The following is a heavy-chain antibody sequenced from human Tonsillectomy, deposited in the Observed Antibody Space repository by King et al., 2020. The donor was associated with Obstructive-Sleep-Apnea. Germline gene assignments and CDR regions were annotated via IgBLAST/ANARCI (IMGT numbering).Heavy chain of an antibody. D-gene: IGHD2-2*01. CDR2: ISGIGVGT. CDR1: GFTFSSYV. J-gene: IGHJ1*01. CDR3: AKTIPAAMIIYFQH. Sequence: VQLVESGGGLVQPGGSLRLSCAASGFTFSSYVMSWVRQPPGKGLECVSAISGIGVGTNYADSLKGRFTISSANSNNTLYLQMNSLRAEDTAVYYCAKTIPAAMIIYFQHWGQGTLVTVSS. V-gene: IGHV3-23*04.